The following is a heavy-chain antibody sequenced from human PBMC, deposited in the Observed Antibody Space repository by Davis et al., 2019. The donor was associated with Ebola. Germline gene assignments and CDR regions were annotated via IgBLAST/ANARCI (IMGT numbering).Heavy chain of an antibody. D-gene: IGHD1-26*01. Sequence: GESLKISYEASGFGFRHYWMHWVRHVPGKGLVWVSRIESDGIDTIYADSVKGRFTISRDNAKNTLYLQMSSLRAEDTGVYYCTRDPLMHGATFDYWGLGTLVTVSS. V-gene: IGHV3-74*01. CDR2: IESDGIDT. CDR3: TRDPLMHGATFDY. CDR1: GFGFRHYW. J-gene: IGHJ4*02.